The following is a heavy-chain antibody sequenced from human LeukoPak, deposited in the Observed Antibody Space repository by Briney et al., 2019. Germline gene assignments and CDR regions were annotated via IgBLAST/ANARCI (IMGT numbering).Heavy chain of an antibody. CDR1: GYTFTNYG. CDR2: IIPIFGTA. J-gene: IGHJ6*03. CDR3: ASSSKGYYDIRGGPVYYVDV. Sequence: GASVKVSCKTSGYTFTNYGVSWVRQAPGQGLEWMGGIIPIFGTANYAQKFQGRVTITADESTSTAYMELSSLRSEDTAVYYCASSSKGYYDIRGGPVYYVDVWGKGTTVTVSS. V-gene: IGHV1-69*13. D-gene: IGHD3-22*01.